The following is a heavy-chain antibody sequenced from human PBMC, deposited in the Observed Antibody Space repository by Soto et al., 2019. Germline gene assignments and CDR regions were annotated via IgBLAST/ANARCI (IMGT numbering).Heavy chain of an antibody. CDR2: ISGSGGST. D-gene: IGHD3-16*02. Sequence: GGSLRLSCAASGFTFSSYAMSWVRQAPGKGLEWVSAISGSGGSTYYADSVKGRFTISRDNSKNTLYLQMNSLRAEDTAVYYCANSFYYGCGDYRYVFYLPAQRSSDL. J-gene: IGHJ2*01. V-gene: IGHV3-23*01. CDR3: ANSFYYGCGDYRYVFYLPAQRSSDL. CDR1: GFTFSSYA.